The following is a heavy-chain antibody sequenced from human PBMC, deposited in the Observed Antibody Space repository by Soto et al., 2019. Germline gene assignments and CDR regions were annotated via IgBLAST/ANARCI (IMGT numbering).Heavy chain of an antibody. V-gene: IGHV3-48*02. CDR2: VSMDSDTI. CDR3: ARLYYDYV. Sequence: GGSLRLSCVASGFTFSHYTLNWVRQAPGKGLEWIAYVSMDSDTIHYADSVKGRFTISRDDPENSLYLQMNSLRDEDTATYYCARLYYDYVWGQGTTVTVSS. CDR1: GFTFSHYT. D-gene: IGHD3-3*01. J-gene: IGHJ6*02.